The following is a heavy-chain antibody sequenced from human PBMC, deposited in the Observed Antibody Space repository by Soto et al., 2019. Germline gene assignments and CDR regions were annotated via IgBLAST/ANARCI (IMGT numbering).Heavy chain of an antibody. V-gene: IGHV4-39*01. CDR1: GGSISSSRYY. CDR2: IYYSGST. CDR3: ARRPGDYVFYYYGMDV. J-gene: IGHJ6*02. D-gene: IGHD4-17*01. Sequence: SETLSLTCTVSGGSISSSRYYWGWIRLSPGKGREWIGSIYYSGSTYYNPSLKSRVTISVDTSKNQFSLKLSSVTAADTAVYYCARRPGDYVFYYYGMDVWGQGTTVTSP.